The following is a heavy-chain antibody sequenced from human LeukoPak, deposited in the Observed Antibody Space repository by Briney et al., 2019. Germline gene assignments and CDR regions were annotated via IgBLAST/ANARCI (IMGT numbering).Heavy chain of an antibody. CDR2: VSYSGRT. CDR1: GGSITNYY. D-gene: IGHD5-24*01. J-gene: IGHJ2*01. CDR3: ARPGRQDAYNGHYWYFDL. V-gene: IGHV4-59*01. Sequence: PSETLSLTCTVSGGSITNYYWNWIRQPPGKDLEWIGGVSYSGRTHYSSALKSRVTISVDTSKNQFSLNLRSVTAADTAVYYCARPGRQDAYNGHYWYFDLWGRGTLVTVSS.